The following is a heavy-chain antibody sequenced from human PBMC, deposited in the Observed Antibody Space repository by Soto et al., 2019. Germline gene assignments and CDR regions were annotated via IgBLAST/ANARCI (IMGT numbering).Heavy chain of an antibody. J-gene: IGHJ3*02. CDR2: IYHSGST. CDR3: ARETSACSSTSCYALAFDI. V-gene: IGHV4-4*02. Sequence: QVQLQESGPGLVKPSGTLSLTCAVSSGSISSSNWWSWVRQPPGKGLEWIGEIYHSGSTNYNPSRKSRVTISVDKSKNQFSLKLSSVTAADTAVYYCARETSACSSTSCYALAFDIWGQGTMVTVSS. D-gene: IGHD2-2*01. CDR1: SGSISSSNW.